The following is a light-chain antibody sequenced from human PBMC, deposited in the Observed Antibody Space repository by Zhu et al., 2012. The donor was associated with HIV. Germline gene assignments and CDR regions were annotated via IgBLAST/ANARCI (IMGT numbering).Light chain of an antibody. J-gene: IGKJ4*01. CDR3: QQYDDSTLT. CDR2: ATS. V-gene: IGKV3-20*01. CDR1: QSVSSSY. Sequence: IVLTQSPGTLSLSPGERATLSCRASQSVSSSYLAWYQQKPGQAPRLLIYATSTRATGVPHRFTGSGSGTDFTLIISGLEPEDFAVYYCQQYDDSTLTFGGGTRVEIK.